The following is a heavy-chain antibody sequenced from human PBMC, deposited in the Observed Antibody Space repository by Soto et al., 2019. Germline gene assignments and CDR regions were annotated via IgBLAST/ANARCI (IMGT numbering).Heavy chain of an antibody. J-gene: IGHJ6*02. Sequence: QVQLMESGGGVVQPGRSLRLSCAASGFTFSTSAMHWVRQAPGKGLEWVAVISFDGSNKYQADSVKGRFTISRDNSKNTVLLQMNSLRGEDTAVYYCAKDQGAGQTPEYFYGLDVWGQGTTVTVSS. CDR1: GFTFSTSA. CDR2: ISFDGSNK. V-gene: IGHV3-30-3*01. CDR3: AKDQGAGQTPEYFYGLDV.